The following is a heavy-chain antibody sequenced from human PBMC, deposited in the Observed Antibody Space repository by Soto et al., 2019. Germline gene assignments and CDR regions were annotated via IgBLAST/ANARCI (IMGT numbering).Heavy chain of an antibody. CDR1: GYYFPSYW. CDR3: ARQGNGAEGFDY. D-gene: IGHD4-17*01. CDR2: FYPGDSDT. V-gene: IGHV5-51*01. J-gene: IGHJ4*01. Sequence: GESLKISCKGSGYYFPSYWIGWVRQMPGKGLEWMGIFYPGDSDTRYSPSSQGQVTISADRSISTAYLQWSSLKPSDTAMYYCARQGNGAEGFDYWGHGTLVTVSS.